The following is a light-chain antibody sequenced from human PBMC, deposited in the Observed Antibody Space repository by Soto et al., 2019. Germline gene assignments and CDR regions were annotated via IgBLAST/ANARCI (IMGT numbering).Light chain of an antibody. V-gene: IGLV2-14*01. J-gene: IGLJ2*01. CDR2: EVS. CDR3: SSSTSSSTFVL. CDR1: SSDIGTYNY. Sequence: QSALTQPASVSGSPGQSITISCTGTSSDIGTYNYVSWYQQHPGKVPKLMIYEVSNRPSGVSHRFSGSKSGNTASLTISGLQAEDEADYYCSSSTSSSTFVLFGGGTKLTVL.